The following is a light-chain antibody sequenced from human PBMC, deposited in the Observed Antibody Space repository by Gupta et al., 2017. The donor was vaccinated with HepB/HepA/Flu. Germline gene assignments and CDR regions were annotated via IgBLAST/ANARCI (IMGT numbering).Light chain of an antibody. CDR1: QSLVYNDGNTY. CDR2: EVS. Sequence: DVVLTQSPLSLPVTLGEPASISCRSSQSLVYNDGNTYLNWFQQRPGQSPRRLIYEVSNRDSGVPDRFSGSGSDTNFTLKISRVEAEDVGVYYCTQGKHCPPTFGQGTKVEIK. J-gene: IGKJ1*01. V-gene: IGKV2-30*01. CDR3: TQGKHCPPT.